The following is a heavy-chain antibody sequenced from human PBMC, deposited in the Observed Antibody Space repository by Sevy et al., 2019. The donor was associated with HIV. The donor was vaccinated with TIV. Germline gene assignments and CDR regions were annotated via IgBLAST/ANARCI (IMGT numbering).Heavy chain of an antibody. J-gene: IGHJ4*02. CDR3: VREGVGGYSYSLDC. D-gene: IGHD5-18*01. Sequence: GGSLRLSCAASGFTFSIYGMHWVRQAPGKGLEWVACIRYDGSTKYYADSVKGRFTISRDNSKNTLYLQMNSLRAEDTAVYYCVREGVGGYSYSLDCWGQGTLVTVSS. CDR2: IRYDGSTK. CDR1: GFTFSIYG. V-gene: IGHV3-30*02.